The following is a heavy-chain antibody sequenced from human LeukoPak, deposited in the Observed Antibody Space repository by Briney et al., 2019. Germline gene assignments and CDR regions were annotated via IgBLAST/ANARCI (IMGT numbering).Heavy chain of an antibody. V-gene: IGHV3-74*01. Sequence: GGSLRLSCAASGFTFSSYWMHWVRQAPGKGLVWVSRINTDGSSTSYADSVKGQFTISRDNAKNTLYLQMNSLRAEDTAVYYCARELGIAAALDLWGQGTLVTVSS. D-gene: IGHD6-13*01. CDR1: GFTFSSYW. J-gene: IGHJ5*02. CDR2: INTDGSST. CDR3: ARELGIAAALDL.